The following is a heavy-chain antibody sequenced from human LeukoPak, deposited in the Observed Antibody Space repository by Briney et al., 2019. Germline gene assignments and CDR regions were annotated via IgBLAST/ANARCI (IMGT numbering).Heavy chain of an antibody. CDR3: ARSLTGYAPISFDI. V-gene: IGHV4-61*02. CDR2: IYTSGST. CDR1: GGSISSGSYY. D-gene: IGHD3-9*01. Sequence: SQTQSLTCTVSGGSISSGSYYWSWIRQPAGKGLEWIGRIYTSGSTNYNPSLKSRVTISVDTSKNQFSLKLSSVTAADTAVYYCARSLTGYAPISFDIWGQGTMVTVSS. J-gene: IGHJ3*02.